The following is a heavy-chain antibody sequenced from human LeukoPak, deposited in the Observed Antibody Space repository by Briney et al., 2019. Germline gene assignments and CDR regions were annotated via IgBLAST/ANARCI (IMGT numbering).Heavy chain of an antibody. CDR2: VYYSGST. CDR1: GGSISSYY. D-gene: IGHD5-18*01. CDR3: ARAVDTAIGAFGYMDV. J-gene: IGHJ6*03. Sequence: PSETLSLTXTVSGGSISSYYWSWIRQPPGKGLEWIGYVYYSGSTNYNPSLKSRVTISVDTSKNQFSLKLSSVTAADTAVYYCARAVDTAIGAFGYMDVWGKGTTVTVSS. V-gene: IGHV4-59*01.